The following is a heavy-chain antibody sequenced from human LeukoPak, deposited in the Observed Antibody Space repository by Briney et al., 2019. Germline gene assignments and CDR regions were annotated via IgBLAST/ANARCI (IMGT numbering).Heavy chain of an antibody. CDR2: ICYSGST. V-gene: IGHV4-31*03. CDR3: ARARSYCSSTSCYEIDAFDI. CDR1: GGSISSGGYY. Sequence: TSETLSLTCTVSGGSISSGGYYWSWIRQHPGKGLEWIGYICYSGSTYYNPSLKSRVTISVDTSKNQFSLKLSSVTAADTAVYYCARARSYCSSTSCYEIDAFDIWGQGTMVTVSS. D-gene: IGHD2-2*01. J-gene: IGHJ3*02.